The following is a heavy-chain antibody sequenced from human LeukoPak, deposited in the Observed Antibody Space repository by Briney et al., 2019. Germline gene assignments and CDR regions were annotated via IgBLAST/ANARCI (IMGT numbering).Heavy chain of an antibody. CDR1: GGSISSYY. CDR2: IYYSGST. D-gene: IGHD3-10*01. Sequence: SETLSLTCTVSGGSISSYYWSWIRQPPGKGREWIGYIYYSGSTNYNPSLKSRVTISVDTSKNKCSLKLSSVPAADTAVYYCAKDYGADSYGSGSPSRWGQGTLVTVSS. V-gene: IGHV4-59*12. J-gene: IGHJ4*02. CDR3: AKDYGADSYGSGSPSR.